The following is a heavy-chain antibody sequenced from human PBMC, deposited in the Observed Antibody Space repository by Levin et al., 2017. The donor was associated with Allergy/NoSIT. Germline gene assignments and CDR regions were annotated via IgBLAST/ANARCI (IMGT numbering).Heavy chain of an antibody. J-gene: IGHJ4*02. CDR3: ARGPTRTHSWGYSYPTKRYYFDY. CDR2: MNPNSGNT. CDR1: GYTFTSYD. Sequence: ASVKVSCKASGYTFTSYDINWVRQATGQGLEWMGWMNPNSGNTGYAQKFQGRVTMTRNTSISTAYMELSSLRSEDTAVYYCARGPTRTHSWGYSYPTKRYYFDYWGQGTLVTVSS. V-gene: IGHV1-8*01. D-gene: IGHD5-18*01.